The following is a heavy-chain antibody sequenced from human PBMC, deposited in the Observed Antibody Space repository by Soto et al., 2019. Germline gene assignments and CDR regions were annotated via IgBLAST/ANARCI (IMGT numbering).Heavy chain of an antibody. J-gene: IGHJ6*02. Sequence: EVQLVESGGGLVQPGGSLRLSCAASGFTFSSYSMNWVRQAPGKGLEWGSYISSSSSTIYYADSVKGRFTISRDNAKNSLYLQMNILRDEETAVYYCARHHGSRRYYGMDVWGQGTTVAV. CDR2: ISSSSSTI. V-gene: IGHV3-48*02. CDR3: ARHHGSRRYYGMDV. CDR1: GFTFSSYS. D-gene: IGHD3-10*01.